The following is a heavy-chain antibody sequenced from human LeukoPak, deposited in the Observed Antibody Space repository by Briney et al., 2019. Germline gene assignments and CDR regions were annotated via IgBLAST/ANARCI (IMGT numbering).Heavy chain of an antibody. V-gene: IGHV4-30-2*01. Sequence: PSQTLSLTCTVSGGSINNRGYYWSWIRQPPERGLEWIGYIYQSGSTYYNPSLKSRVTISVDRSKNQFSLKLSSVTSADTAVYYCARGETDIVASLDYWGQGTLVTVSS. CDR3: ARGETDIVASLDY. CDR2: IYQSGST. CDR1: GGSINNRGYY. J-gene: IGHJ4*02. D-gene: IGHD5-12*01.